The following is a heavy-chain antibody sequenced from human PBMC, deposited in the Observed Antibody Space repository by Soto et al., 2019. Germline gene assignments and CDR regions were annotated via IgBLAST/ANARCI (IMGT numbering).Heavy chain of an antibody. D-gene: IGHD3-3*01. CDR1: GFTFSSYD. J-gene: IGHJ3*02. CDR3: AKDRRYDFWSGYYMTVRGAFDI. V-gene: IGHV3-13*01. Sequence: PGGSLRLSCAASGFTFSSYDMHWVRQATGKGLEWVSAIGTAGDTYYPGSVKGRFTISRENAKNSLYLQMNSLRAEDTAVYYCAKDRRYDFWSGYYMTVRGAFDIWGQGTMVTVSS. CDR2: IGTAGDT.